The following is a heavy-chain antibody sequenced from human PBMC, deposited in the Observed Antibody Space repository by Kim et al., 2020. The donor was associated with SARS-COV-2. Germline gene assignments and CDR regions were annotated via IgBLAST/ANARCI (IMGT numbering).Heavy chain of an antibody. CDR3: AKDMPEYSSPRFDYYYYGMDV. J-gene: IGHJ6*02. CDR2: ISWNSGSI. Sequence: GGSLRLSCAASGFTFGDYAMHWVRQAPGKGLEWVSGISWNSGSIGYADSVKGRFTISRDNAKNSLYLQMNSLRAEDTALYYCAKDMPEYSSPRFDYYYYGMDVWGQGTTVTVSS. D-gene: IGHD6-6*01. CDR1: GFTFGDYA. V-gene: IGHV3-9*01.